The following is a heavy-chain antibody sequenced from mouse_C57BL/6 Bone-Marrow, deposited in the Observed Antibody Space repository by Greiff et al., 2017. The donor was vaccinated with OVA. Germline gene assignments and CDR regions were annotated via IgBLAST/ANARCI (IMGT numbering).Heavy chain of an antibody. Sequence: EVHLVESEGGLVQPGSSMKLSCTASGFTFSDYYMAWVRQVPEKGLEWVANINYDGSSTYYLDSLKSRFIISRDNAKNILYLQMSSLKSEDTATYYCARDLVDPYYYGSRYFDYWGQGTTLTVSS. CDR3: ARDLVDPYYYGSRYFDY. CDR2: INYDGSST. J-gene: IGHJ2*01. CDR1: GFTFSDYY. V-gene: IGHV5-16*01. D-gene: IGHD1-1*01.